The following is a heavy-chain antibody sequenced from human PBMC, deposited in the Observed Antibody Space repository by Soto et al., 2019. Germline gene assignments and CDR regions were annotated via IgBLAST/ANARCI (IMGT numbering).Heavy chain of an antibody. D-gene: IGHD3-16*01. CDR2: IYYSGST. J-gene: IGHJ5*02. V-gene: IGHV4-30-4*01. CDR1: AGSMSSGDYY. Sequence: SQTLSLTWTVAAGSMSSGDYYWSWIRRPPGKGLEWIGYIYYSGSTYYTPSLKSRLTISVDTSKNQFSLKLNSVTAADTAGYYCARTPGGWTDPWGQGTLVTVSS. CDR3: ARTPGGWTDP.